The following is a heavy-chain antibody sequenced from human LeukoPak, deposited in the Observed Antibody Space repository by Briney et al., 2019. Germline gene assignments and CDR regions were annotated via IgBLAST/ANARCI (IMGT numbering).Heavy chain of an antibody. D-gene: IGHD4-17*01. CDR2: SDPEDGET. CDR3: ATKVDYGGNSFDY. Sequence: ASVKVSCKVSGYTLTELSMHWVRQAPGKGLEWMGGSDPEDGETIYAQKFQGRVTMTEDTSTDTAYMELSSLRSEDTAVYYCATKVDYGGNSFDYWGQGTLVTVSS. V-gene: IGHV1-24*01. CDR1: GYTLTELS. J-gene: IGHJ4*02.